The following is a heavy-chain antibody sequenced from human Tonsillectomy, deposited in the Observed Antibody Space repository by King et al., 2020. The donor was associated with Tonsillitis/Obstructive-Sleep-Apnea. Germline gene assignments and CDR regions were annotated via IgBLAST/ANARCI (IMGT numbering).Heavy chain of an antibody. D-gene: IGHD2-2*02. CDR3: AGAGVGYCSSTSCYIAYYFDY. J-gene: IGHJ4*02. Sequence: VQLVESGGGLVKPGGSLRLSCAASGFTFSSYSMNWVRQAPGKGLEWVSSISSSSSYIYYADSVKGRFTISGDNAKNSLYLQMNSLRAEDTAVYYRAGAGVGYCSSTSCYIAYYFDYWGQGTLVTVSS. V-gene: IGHV3-21*01. CDR2: ISSSSSYI. CDR1: GFTFSSYS.